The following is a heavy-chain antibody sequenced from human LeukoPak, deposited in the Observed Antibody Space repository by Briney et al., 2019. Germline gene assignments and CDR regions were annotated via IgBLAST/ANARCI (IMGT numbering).Heavy chain of an antibody. V-gene: IGHV1-2*02. Sequence: RASVKVSCKASGYTFTGYYMHWVRQAPGQGLEWMGWINPNSGGTNYAQKFQGGVTMTRDTSISTAYMELSRLRSDDTAVYYCARNAHDTNWFDPWGQGTLVTVSS. CDR2: INPNSGGT. J-gene: IGHJ5*02. CDR3: ARNAHDTNWFDP. CDR1: GYTFTGYY. D-gene: IGHD3-9*01.